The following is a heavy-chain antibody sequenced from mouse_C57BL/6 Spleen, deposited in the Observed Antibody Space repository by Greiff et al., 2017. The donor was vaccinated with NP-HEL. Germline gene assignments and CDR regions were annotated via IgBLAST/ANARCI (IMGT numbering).Heavy chain of an antibody. CDR3: ASGGYYDGGFYWYFDV. D-gene: IGHD1-1*01. J-gene: IGHJ1*03. Sequence: QVQLQQSGAELARPGASVKLSCKASGYTFTSYGISWVKQRTGQGLEWIGEIYPRSGNTYYNEKFKGKATLTADKSSSTAYMELRSLTSEDSAVYFWASGGYYDGGFYWYFDVWGTGTTVTVSS. V-gene: IGHV1-81*01. CDR2: IYPRSGNT. CDR1: GYTFTSYG.